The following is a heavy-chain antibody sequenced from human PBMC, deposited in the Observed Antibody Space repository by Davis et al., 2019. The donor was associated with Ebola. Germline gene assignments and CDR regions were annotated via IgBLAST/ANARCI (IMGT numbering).Heavy chain of an antibody. D-gene: IGHD3-10*01. CDR2: IYYRGST. CDR1: GASFSGYY. Sequence: MPSETLSLTCAVYGASFSGYYWSWIRQPPGKGLEWIGYIYYRGSTNYNPSLKSRVTILVDTSKNQFSLKLSSVTAADTAVYYCARAAPTLYYFDYWGQGTLVTVSS. V-gene: IGHV4-59*12. CDR3: ARAAPTLYYFDY. J-gene: IGHJ4*02.